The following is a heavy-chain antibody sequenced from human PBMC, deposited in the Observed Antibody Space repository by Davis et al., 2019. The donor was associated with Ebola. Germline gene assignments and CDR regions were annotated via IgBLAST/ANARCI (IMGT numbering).Heavy chain of an antibody. D-gene: IGHD4-11*01. CDR2: ISSSSSYI. CDR3: ARAQRTVTQFYYYMDV. CDR1: GFTFSSYS. V-gene: IGHV3-21*01. J-gene: IGHJ6*03. Sequence: GESLKISCAASGFTFSSYSMNWVRQAPGKGLEWVSSISSSSSYIYYADSVKGRFTISRDNAKNSLYLQMNSLRAEDTAVYYCARAQRTVTQFYYYMDVWGKGTTVTVSS.